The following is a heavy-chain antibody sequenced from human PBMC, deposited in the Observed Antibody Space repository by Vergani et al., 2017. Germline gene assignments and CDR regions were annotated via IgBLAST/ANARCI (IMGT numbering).Heavy chain of an antibody. J-gene: IGHJ6*03. CDR2: IFYSGNT. Sequence: QVQLQESGPGVVKPSQTLSLTCAVSGGSISSGDHCWTWIRQRPGKGLGWIGYIFYSGNTYDNPSLRSRLTISVDTSQNQFSLKLRSVTAADTAVYYCARVDTQVPATTHLFHMDVRGKGTT. CDR1: GGSISSGDHC. CDR3: ARVDTQVPATTHLFHMDV. V-gene: IGHV4-31*11. D-gene: IGHD1-26*01.